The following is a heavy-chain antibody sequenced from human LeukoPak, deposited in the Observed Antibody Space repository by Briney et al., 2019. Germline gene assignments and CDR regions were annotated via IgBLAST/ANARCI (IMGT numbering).Heavy chain of an antibody. CDR1: GFTVGSYY. CDR2: IYSLGST. CDR3: ARDPYNGSYGDSYYYYMDV. V-gene: IGHV3-53*01. J-gene: IGHJ6*03. D-gene: IGHD1-26*01. Sequence: GGSLRLSCADSGFTVGSYYMSWVRQAPGKGLEWVSVIYSLGSTSYADSVKGRFTISRDNAKNSLYLQMNSLRAEDTAIYYCARDPYNGSYGDSYYYYMDVWGKGTTVTISS.